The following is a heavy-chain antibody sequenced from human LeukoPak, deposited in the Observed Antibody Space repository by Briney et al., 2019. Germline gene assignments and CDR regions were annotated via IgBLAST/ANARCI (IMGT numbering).Heavy chain of an antibody. CDR3: ARGRSLRYFDWADS. Sequence: ASVKVSCKASGYTFTSYAMHWVRQAPGQRLEWMGWINAGNGNTKYSQKFQGRVTITRDTSASTAYMELSSLRSEDTAVYYCARGRSLRYFDWADSWGQGTLVTVSS. CDR2: INAGNGNT. V-gene: IGHV1-3*01. J-gene: IGHJ4*02. CDR1: GYTFTSYA. D-gene: IGHD3-9*01.